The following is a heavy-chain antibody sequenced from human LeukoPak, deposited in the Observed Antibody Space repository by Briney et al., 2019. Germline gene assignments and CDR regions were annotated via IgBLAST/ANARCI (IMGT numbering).Heavy chain of an antibody. CDR2: MNPNSGNT. D-gene: IGHD6-13*01. J-gene: IGHJ6*02. V-gene: IGHV1-8*01. CDR1: GYTFTSYD. Sequence: ASVKVSCKASGYTFTSYDINWVRQATGQGLEWMGWMNPNSGNTGYAQKFQGRVTMTRNTSISTAYMELSSLRSEDTAVYYCASGGQYSSSWYHYYYYGMDVWGQGTTVTVSS. CDR3: ASGGQYSSSWYHYYYYGMDV.